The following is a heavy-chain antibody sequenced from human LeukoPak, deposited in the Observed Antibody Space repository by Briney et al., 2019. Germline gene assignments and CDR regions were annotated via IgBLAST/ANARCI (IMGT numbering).Heavy chain of an antibody. CDR1: GFTFRSYS. CDR2: ISISGDST. D-gene: IGHD4-17*01. CDR3: AKRYGDTGDN. Sequence: GGSLRLSCAASGFTFRSYSLSWVRQAPGKGLEWVSAISISGDSTYYADSVKGRFTISRDNSKNTLYLQMNSLRAEDTAIYYCAKRYGDTGDNWGQGTLVTVSS. J-gene: IGHJ4*02. V-gene: IGHV3-23*01.